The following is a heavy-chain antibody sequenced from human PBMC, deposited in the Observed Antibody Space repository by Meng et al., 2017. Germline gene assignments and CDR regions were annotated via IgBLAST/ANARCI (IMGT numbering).Heavy chain of an antibody. CDR1: GFTLGSEG. CDR3: ASPKLSPPDSAMVPFDY. J-gene: IGHJ4*02. CDR2: IWYDGSNK. D-gene: IGHD5-18*01. V-gene: IGHV3-30*19. Sequence: GEVWGAGGGVVQPGGSLRPFGAAFGFTLGSEGMHWVRRVPGKGLAWVAVIWYDGSNKYYADSVKGRFTISRDNSKNTLYLQMNSLRAEDTAVYYCASPKLSPPDSAMVPFDYWGQGTLVTVSS.